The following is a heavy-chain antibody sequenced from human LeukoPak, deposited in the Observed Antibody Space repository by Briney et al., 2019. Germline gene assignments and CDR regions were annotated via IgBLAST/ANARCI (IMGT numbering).Heavy chain of an antibody. CDR2: IYPGDSDT. CDR3: ARRCIAVAGTIDWFDP. Sequence: GESLKISCKGSGYSFTSYWIGWVRQMPAKGLEWMGIIYPGDSDTRYSPSFQGQVTISADKSISTAYLQWSSLKASDTAMYYCARRCIAVAGTIDWFDPWGQGTLVTVSS. D-gene: IGHD6-19*01. CDR1: GYSFTSYW. J-gene: IGHJ5*02. V-gene: IGHV5-51*01.